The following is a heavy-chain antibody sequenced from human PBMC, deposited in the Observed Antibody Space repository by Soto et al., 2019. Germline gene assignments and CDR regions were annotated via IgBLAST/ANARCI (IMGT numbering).Heavy chain of an antibody. CDR3: ARVTTFYDILTSSYALNYFDY. J-gene: IGHJ4*02. CDR1: GFSVTSNY. V-gene: IGHV3-53*01. CDR2: IYAGGNT. D-gene: IGHD3-9*01. Sequence: SLRLSCAASGFSVTSNYMTWVRQAPGKGLECVSVIYAGGNTYYPDSVKGRFTISSDNSKNTLFLQMNNLRAKDTAVYYCARVTTFYDILTSSYALNYFDYWGQGTLVTVSS.